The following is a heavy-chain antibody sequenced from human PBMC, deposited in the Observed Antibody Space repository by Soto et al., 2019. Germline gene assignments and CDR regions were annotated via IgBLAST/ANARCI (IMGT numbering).Heavy chain of an antibody. CDR3: ARDCCASGSHDF. V-gene: IGHV3-7*01. Sequence: EVQLVESGGGLVQPGGSLRLSCAASGFTISNYWMSWVRQAPGKGLEWVANIKQDGSVRHYVDSVEGRFMISRDNAKNSLYLQMNSLRVEDTAVYYCARDCCASGSHDFWGQGNLVTVSS. CDR2: IKQDGSVR. J-gene: IGHJ4*02. CDR1: GFTISNYW. D-gene: IGHD3-10*01.